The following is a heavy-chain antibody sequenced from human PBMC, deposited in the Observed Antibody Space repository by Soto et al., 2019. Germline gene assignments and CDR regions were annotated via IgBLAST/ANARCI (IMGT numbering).Heavy chain of an antibody. D-gene: IGHD3-22*01. CDR3: ARSVSHSSGYYYRGVRWFDP. Sequence: XESLSLSSAASGFTFSDYYMSWIRQAPGKGLEWVSYISSSISYTNYADSVKGRFTISRDNAKNSLYLQMNSLRAEDTAVYYCARSVSHSSGYYYRGVRWFDPWGQGTLVTVSS. CDR1: GFTFSDYY. J-gene: IGHJ5*02. CDR2: ISSSISYT. V-gene: IGHV3-11*06.